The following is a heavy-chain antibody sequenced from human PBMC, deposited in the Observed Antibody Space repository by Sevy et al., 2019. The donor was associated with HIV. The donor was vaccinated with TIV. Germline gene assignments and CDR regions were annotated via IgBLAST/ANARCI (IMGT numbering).Heavy chain of an antibody. Sequence: ASVKVSCKASGYTFSSYDINWVRQATGQGLEWMGWMNPNSGNIDYAQKFQGRVTMTRDTSISTVYMELSSLRSEDTALYYCARAGGLVDQGFDFWGQGTLVTVSS. D-gene: IGHD1-26*01. CDR3: ARAGGLVDQGFDF. CDR2: MNPNSGNI. V-gene: IGHV1-8*01. CDR1: GYTFSSYD. J-gene: IGHJ4*02.